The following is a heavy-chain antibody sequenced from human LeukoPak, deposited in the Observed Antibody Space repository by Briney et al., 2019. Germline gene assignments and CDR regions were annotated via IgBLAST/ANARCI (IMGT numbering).Heavy chain of an antibody. CDR1: GGTFTSYA. D-gene: IGHD6-13*01. Sequence: ASLKVSCKASGGTFTSYAISWGRHAPGQGLEWIGENITIFGTANYAQKVQGRVTINTDECTSTAYMELSSLRSEDTAVYYCARGEYSSSWYSSYYYYYMDVWGKGTTVTVSS. V-gene: IGHV1-69*05. CDR3: ARGEYSSSWYSSYYYYYMDV. CDR2: NITIFGTA. J-gene: IGHJ6*03.